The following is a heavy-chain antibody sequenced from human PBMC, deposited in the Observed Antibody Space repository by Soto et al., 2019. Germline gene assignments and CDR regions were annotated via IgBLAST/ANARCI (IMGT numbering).Heavy chain of an antibody. CDR1: GFTFSSYS. D-gene: IGHD4-17*01. Sequence: GGSLRLSCAASGFTFSSYSMNWVRQAPGKGLEWVSYISSSSSTIYYADSVKGRFTISRDNAKNSLYLQMNSLRAEDTAVYYCARDLLPDYGEMYFDYWGQGTLVTVSS. CDR3: ARDLLPDYGEMYFDY. J-gene: IGHJ4*02. CDR2: ISSSSSTI. V-gene: IGHV3-48*01.